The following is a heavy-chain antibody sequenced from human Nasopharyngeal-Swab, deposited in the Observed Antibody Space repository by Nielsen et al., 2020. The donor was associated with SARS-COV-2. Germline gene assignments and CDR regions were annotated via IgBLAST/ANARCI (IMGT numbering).Heavy chain of an antibody. CDR1: GGSFSGYY. Sequence: SETLSLTVAVYGGSFSGYYWSWIRQPPGKVLEWIGEINHSGSTNYNPSLKSRVTISVDTSKNQFSRKLSSVTAADTAVYYCARGTSAVAFDPWGQGTLVTVSS. CDR2: INHSGST. CDR3: ARGTSAVAFDP. D-gene: IGHD6-13*01. V-gene: IGHV4-34*01. J-gene: IGHJ5*02.